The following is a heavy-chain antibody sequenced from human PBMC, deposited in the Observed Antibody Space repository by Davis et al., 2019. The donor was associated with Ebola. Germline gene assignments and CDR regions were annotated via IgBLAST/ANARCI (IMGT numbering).Heavy chain of an antibody. CDR2: INVYNGHT. Sequence: ASSVKVSCQPSLYTFSGYAISRARQAPGQGLEGIGRINVYNGHTNYAQNFQGRVTVSTDTATSIAYMELRSLRSDDTALYYWARDATTVTTIWFSPWGQGTLVTVSS. J-gene: IGHJ5*02. D-gene: IGHD4-17*01. V-gene: IGHV1-18*01. CDR1: LYTFSGYA. CDR3: ARDATTVTTIWFSP.